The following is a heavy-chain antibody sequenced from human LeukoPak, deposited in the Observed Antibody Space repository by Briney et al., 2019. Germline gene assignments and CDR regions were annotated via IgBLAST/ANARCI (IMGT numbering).Heavy chain of an antibody. V-gene: IGHV1-18*01. Sequence: ASVKVSCTASGYTFTSDGISWVRHAPGQRLEWMGWISAYNGNTNYAQKLQDRVTMTTATSTSTAYMELRSQRSDDTAVYYSARDKLRVSGSYRPGNDYCGQGTLVTVSS. D-gene: IGHD3-16*02. CDR1: GYTFTSDG. CDR2: ISAYNGNT. CDR3: ARDKLRVSGSYRPGNDY. J-gene: IGHJ4*02.